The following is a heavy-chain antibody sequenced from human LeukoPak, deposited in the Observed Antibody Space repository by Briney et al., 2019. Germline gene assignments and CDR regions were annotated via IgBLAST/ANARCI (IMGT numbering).Heavy chain of an antibody. V-gene: IGHV3-23*01. CDR3: AKELYNYASSSFDY. J-gene: IGHJ4*02. CDR1: GFTFSTYA. D-gene: IGHD5-18*01. Sequence: GGSLRLSCAASGFTFSTYAMSWVRQAPGKGLEWVSAISGSDSNTYYAVSVKGRFTISRDNSKSTLFLQMNSLRADDTAVYYCAKELYNYASSSFDYWGQGTLVTVSS. CDR2: ISGSDSNT.